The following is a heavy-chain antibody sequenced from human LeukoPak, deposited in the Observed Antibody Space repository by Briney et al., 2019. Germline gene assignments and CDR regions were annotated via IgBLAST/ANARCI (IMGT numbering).Heavy chain of an antibody. CDR2: INWNGGST. V-gene: IGHV3-20*01. CDR3: ARDLRVGKGSLRLYYMDV. Sequence: GGSLRLSCAASGFTFDDYGMSWVRQAPGKGLEWVSGINWNGGSTGYADSVKGRFTISGDNAKNSLYLQMNSLRAEDTALYHCARDLRVGKGSLRLYYMDVWGKGTTVTVSS. D-gene: IGHD4-23*01. J-gene: IGHJ6*03. CDR1: GFTFDDYG.